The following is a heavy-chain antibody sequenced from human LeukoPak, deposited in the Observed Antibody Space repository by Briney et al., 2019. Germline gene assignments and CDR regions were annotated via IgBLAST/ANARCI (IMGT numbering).Heavy chain of an antibody. V-gene: IGHV4-38-2*02. J-gene: IGHJ3*02. Sequence: SSETLTLTCTVSGYSISSGYYWGWIRQPPGKGLEWIGSIYHSGSTYYNPSLKSRVTISVDTSKNQFSLKLSSVTAADTAVYYCARVPTGGARGAFDIWGQGTMVTVSS. D-gene: IGHD1-14*01. CDR3: ARVPTGGARGAFDI. CDR2: IYHSGST. CDR1: GYSISSGYY.